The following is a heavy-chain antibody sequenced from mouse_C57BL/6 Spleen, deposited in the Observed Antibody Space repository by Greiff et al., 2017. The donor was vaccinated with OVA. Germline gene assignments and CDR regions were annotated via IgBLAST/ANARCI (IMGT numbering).Heavy chain of an antibody. CDR3: ARRTTSY. CDR2: IDPSDSYT. Sequence: QVQLQQPGAELVKPGASVKLSCKASGYTFTSYWMQWVKQRPGQGLEWIGEIDPSDSYTNYNQKFKGKATLTVDTSSSTAYMQLSSLTSEDAAVYYCARRTTSYWGQGTTLTVSS. J-gene: IGHJ2*01. D-gene: IGHD1-1*01. V-gene: IGHV1-50*01. CDR1: GYTFTSYW.